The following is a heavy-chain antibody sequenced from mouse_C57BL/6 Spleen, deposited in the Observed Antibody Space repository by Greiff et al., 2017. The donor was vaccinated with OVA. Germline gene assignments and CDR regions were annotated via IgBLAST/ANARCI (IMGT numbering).Heavy chain of an antibody. D-gene: IGHD2-2*01. CDR2: IWSGGST. CDR1: GFSLTSYG. CDR3: AKNYGYSYYAMDY. Sequence: QVQLKQSGPGLVQPSQSLSITCTVSGFSLTSYGVHWVRQPPGKGLEWLGVIWSGGSTDYNAAFISRLSISKDNSKSQVFFKMNSLQADDTAIYYCAKNYGYSYYAMDYWGQGTSVTVSS. J-gene: IGHJ4*01. V-gene: IGHV2-4*01.